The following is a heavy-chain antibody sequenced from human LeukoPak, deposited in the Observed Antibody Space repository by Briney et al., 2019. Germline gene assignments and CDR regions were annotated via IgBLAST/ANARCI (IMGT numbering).Heavy chain of an antibody. CDR3: AKGYCSGGSCYHDAFDI. J-gene: IGHJ3*02. D-gene: IGHD2-15*01. V-gene: IGHV3-23*01. Sequence: PGGSLRLSCAASGFTFSSYAMSWVRQAPGKGLEWVSTISGSDGSTYYADSVKGRFTISRDNSKNTLYLQTNSLRAEDTAIYYCAKGYCSGGSCYHDAFDIWGQGTMVTVSS. CDR1: GFTFSSYA. CDR2: ISGSDGST.